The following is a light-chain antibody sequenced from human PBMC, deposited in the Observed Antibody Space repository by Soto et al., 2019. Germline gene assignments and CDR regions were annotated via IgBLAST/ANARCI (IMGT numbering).Light chain of an antibody. V-gene: IGKV1-9*01. CDR2: AAS. CDR3: QQFNSYPLT. J-gene: IGKJ3*01. CDR1: QGISSF. Sequence: DIQLTQSPSFLSASVGDRVTITCRARQGISSFLAWYQQRPGKAPKLLISAASTLQSGVPSRFSGSGSGTEFTLTISSLQPEDFATYYCQQFNSYPLTFGPGTEVNIK.